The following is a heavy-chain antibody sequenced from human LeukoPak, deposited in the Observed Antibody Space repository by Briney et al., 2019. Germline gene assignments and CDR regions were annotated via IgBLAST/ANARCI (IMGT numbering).Heavy chain of an antibody. J-gene: IGHJ4*02. Sequence: PGGSLRLSCAASGFTFDDYAMHWVRQAPGKGLEWVSGISWNSGSIGYADSVKGRFTISRDNAKNSLYLQMNSLRAEDTALYYCARDTGTVVVPAANDYWGQGTLVTVSS. CDR1: GFTFDDYA. D-gene: IGHD2-2*01. CDR3: ARDTGTVVVPAANDY. V-gene: IGHV3-9*01. CDR2: ISWNSGSI.